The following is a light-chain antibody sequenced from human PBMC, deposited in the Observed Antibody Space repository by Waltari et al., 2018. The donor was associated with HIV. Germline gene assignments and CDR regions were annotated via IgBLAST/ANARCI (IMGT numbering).Light chain of an antibody. CDR2: EVR. V-gene: IGLV2-8*01. CDR3: SSYSANNNFDV. Sequence: QSALTQPPSASGSPGPSVTISCTGTSSDARGDTYVHWYQQHPGKAPKLIIYEVRKRPAGVPYRFSGSKSGNTASLTVSGLQAEDEADYYCSSYSANNNFDVFGTGTKVTVL. J-gene: IGLJ1*01. CDR1: SSDARGDTY.